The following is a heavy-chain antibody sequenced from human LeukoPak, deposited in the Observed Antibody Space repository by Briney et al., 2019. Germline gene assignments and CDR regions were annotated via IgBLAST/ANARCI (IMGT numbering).Heavy chain of an antibody. CDR2: IWYDGSNK. V-gene: IGHV3-33*06. D-gene: IGHD5-12*01. CDR3: AKPYPVGYGQPWDY. Sequence: PGGSLRLSCAASGFTFSSYGMHWVRQAPGKGLEGVAVIWYDGSNKYYADSVKGRFTISRDNSKNTLYLQMNSLRAEDTAVYYCAKPYPVGYGQPWDYWGQGTLVTVSS. CDR1: GFTFSSYG. J-gene: IGHJ4*02.